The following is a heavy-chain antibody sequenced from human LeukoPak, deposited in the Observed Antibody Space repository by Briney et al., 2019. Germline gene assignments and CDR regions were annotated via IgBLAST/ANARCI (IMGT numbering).Heavy chain of an antibody. J-gene: IGHJ4*02. CDR2: INPSGGST. CDR1: GYTFTSYY. CDR3: ARDFVPGSIAVDGIGGFDY. V-gene: IGHV1-46*01. D-gene: IGHD6-19*01. Sequence: GASVKVSCKASGYTFTSYYMHWVRQAPGQGLEWMGIINPSGGSTSYAQKFQGRVTMTRDTSTSTVYMELSSLRSEDTAVYYCARDFVPGSIAVDGIGGFDYWGQGTLVTVSS.